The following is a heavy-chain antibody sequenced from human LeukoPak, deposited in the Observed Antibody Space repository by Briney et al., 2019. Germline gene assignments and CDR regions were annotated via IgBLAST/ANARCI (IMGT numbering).Heavy chain of an antibody. CDR1: GGSFSGYY. Sequence: SETLSLTCAVYGGSFSGYYWSWIRQPPGKGLEWIGEINHSGSTNYNPSLKSRVTISVDKSKNQFSLKLSSVTAADTAVYYCARGIYSYYYYYMDVWGKGTTVTVSS. CDR2: INHSGST. J-gene: IGHJ6*03. CDR3: ARGIYSYYYYYMDV. D-gene: IGHD2-15*01. V-gene: IGHV4-34*01.